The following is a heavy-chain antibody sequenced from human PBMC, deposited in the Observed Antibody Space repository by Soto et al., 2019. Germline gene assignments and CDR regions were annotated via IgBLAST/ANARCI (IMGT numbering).Heavy chain of an antibody. J-gene: IGHJ4*02. CDR3: AKKSEIAVPRYYFDL. CDR1: GFTFGSYA. D-gene: IGHD2-21*01. V-gene: IGHV3-23*01. Sequence: EVGLLESGGGLVQPGGSPRLSCAASGFTFGSYAMSWVRQAPGKGLEWVSSMNGGGGSTYYAESVQGRFTISRDNSKNTLYLQMNSLRVEDTAVYYCAKKSEIAVPRYYFDLWGQGTLVTVSS. CDR2: MNGGGGST.